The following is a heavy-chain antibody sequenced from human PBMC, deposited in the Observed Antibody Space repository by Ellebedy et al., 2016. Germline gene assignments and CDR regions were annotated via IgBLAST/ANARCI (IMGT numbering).Heavy chain of an antibody. V-gene: IGHV1-18*04. CDR1: GYTFTSYG. CDR2: ISAYNGNT. D-gene: IGHD3-3*01. J-gene: IGHJ6*02. Sequence: ASVKVSCKASGYTFTSYGISWVRQAPGQGLEWMGWISAYNGNTNYAQKLQGRVTMTTDTSTSTAYMELRSLRSDDTAVYYCARDRGDYDFWSGQYYGMDVWGQGTTVTVSS. CDR3: ARDRGDYDFWSGQYYGMDV.